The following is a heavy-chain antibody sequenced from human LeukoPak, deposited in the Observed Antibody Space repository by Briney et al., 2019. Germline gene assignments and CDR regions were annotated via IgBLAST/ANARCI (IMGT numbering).Heavy chain of an antibody. J-gene: IGHJ1*01. CDR3: ARDPWADSSGFPLHH. V-gene: IGHV3-7*03. CDR1: GFTFSRYW. Sequence: GGSLRLSCAASGFTFSRYWMSWVRQTPEKGLECVANIKQDGSDEFYVDSVRGRFTISRDNAKNSLYLQMNSLRVEDTALYYCARDPWADSSGFPLHHWGQGTLVTVSS. D-gene: IGHD3-22*01. CDR2: IKQDGSDE.